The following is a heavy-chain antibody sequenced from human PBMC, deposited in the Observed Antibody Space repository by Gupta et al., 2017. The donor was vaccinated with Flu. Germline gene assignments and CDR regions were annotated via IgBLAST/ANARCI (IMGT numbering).Heavy chain of an antibody. CDR2: ISRSGYSI. CDR1: GFTFTTFE. J-gene: IGHJ4*02. Sequence: EVQLVESGGGLVQPGGSLRLSCVASGFTFTTFEMTWVRQAPGKGLEWVSYISRSGYSIYYADSVKGRFTISRDNAKNSLYLEMNSLRAEDTAIYFCAGRYTSEDVPLAALDYWGQGTLVTVSS. CDR3: AGRYTSEDVPLAALDY. D-gene: IGHD5-18*01. V-gene: IGHV3-48*03.